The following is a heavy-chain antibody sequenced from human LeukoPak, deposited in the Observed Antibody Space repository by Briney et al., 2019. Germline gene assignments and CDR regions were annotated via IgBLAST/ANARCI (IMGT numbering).Heavy chain of an antibody. CDR3: ATLKSRGIAAAVPYYYYGMDV. J-gene: IGHJ6*02. Sequence: SETLSLTCTVSGGSISSGGYYWSWIRQHPGTGLEWIGYIYYSGSTYYNPSLKSRVTISVDTSKNQFSLKLSSVTAADTAVYYCATLKSRGIAAAVPYYYYGMDVWGQGTTVTVSS. CDR2: IYYSGST. V-gene: IGHV4-31*03. D-gene: IGHD6-13*01. CDR1: GGSISSGGYY.